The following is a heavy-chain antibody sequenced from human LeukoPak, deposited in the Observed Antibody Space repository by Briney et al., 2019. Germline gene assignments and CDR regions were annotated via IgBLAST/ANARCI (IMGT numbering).Heavy chain of an antibody. D-gene: IGHD6-6*01. CDR2: IGTAGDT. Sequence: PGGSLRLSCAASGFTFSSYDMHWVRQATGKGLEWVSAIGTAGDTYYPGSVKGRFTISRENAKNSLYLQMNSLRAGDTAVYYCARAHIAARPQYWYFDLWGRGTLVTVSS. V-gene: IGHV3-13*01. CDR3: ARAHIAARPQYWYFDL. J-gene: IGHJ2*01. CDR1: GFTFSSYD.